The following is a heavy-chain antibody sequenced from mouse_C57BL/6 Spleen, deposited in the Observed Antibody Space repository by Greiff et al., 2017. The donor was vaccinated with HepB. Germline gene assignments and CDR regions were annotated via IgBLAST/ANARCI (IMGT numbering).Heavy chain of an antibody. CDR2: INPNNGGT. J-gene: IGHJ2*01. D-gene: IGHD1-1*01. V-gene: IGHV1-18*01. CDR1: GYTFTDYN. Sequence: EVQLLQSGPELVKPGASVKIPCKASGYTFTDYNMDWVQQSHGKSLEWIGDINPNNGGTIYNQKFKGKVTLTVDKSYSTAYMELSSLTSEDTAVYYCARRHSYYGGSFDYWGQGTTLTVSA. CDR3: ARRHSYYGGSFDY.